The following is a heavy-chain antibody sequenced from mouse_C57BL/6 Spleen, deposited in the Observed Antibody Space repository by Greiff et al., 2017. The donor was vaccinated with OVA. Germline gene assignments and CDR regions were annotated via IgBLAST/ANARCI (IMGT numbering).Heavy chain of an antibody. CDR2: INPNNGGT. CDR3: ARSDYYGRSWGYFDV. Sequence: EVQLQQSGPELVKPGASVKIPCKASGYTFTDYNMDWVKQSHGKSLEWIGDINPNNGGTIYNQKFKGKATLTVDKSSSTAYMELRSLTSEDTAVYYCARSDYYGRSWGYFDVWGTGTTVTVSS. V-gene: IGHV1-18*01. J-gene: IGHJ1*03. CDR1: GYTFTDYN. D-gene: IGHD1-1*01.